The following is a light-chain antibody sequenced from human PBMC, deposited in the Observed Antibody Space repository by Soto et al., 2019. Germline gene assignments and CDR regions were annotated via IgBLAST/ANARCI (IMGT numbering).Light chain of an antibody. CDR1: QSVDSSY. CDR2: ATS. V-gene: IGKV3-20*01. CDR3: QRYGASSFT. J-gene: IGKJ2*01. Sequence: EIVLTQSPGTLSLSPGEGATLSCRASQSVDSSYLSWYQHKPGQAPRLLIYATSSRATGIPDRFSGSGSGTDVTLTISRLAPEDFAVYYCQRYGASSFTFGQGTNLEIK.